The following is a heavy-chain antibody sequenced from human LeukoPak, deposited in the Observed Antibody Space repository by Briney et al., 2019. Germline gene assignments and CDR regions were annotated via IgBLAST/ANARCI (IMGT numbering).Heavy chain of an antibody. CDR2: ISNSGST. V-gene: IGHV4-59*11. CDR1: GGSISSHY. CDR3: GRDALVGYFSYYYMDV. Sequence: SETLSLTCTVSGGSISSHYWTWIRQSPVKGLEWIGDISNSGSTSYNPSLKSRVTISIDTSKNQFSLKLSSVTAADTAVYYCGRDALVGYFSYYYMDVWGKGTTITVSS. J-gene: IGHJ6*03. D-gene: IGHD2-15*01.